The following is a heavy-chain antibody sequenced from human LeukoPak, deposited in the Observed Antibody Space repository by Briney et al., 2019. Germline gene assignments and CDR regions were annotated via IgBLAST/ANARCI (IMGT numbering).Heavy chain of an antibody. V-gene: IGHV4-59*12. CDR2: IYYSGST. CDR1: GGSIRSYY. J-gene: IGHJ5*02. CDR3: ARKVLTRPYYYASGSRGCWFDP. Sequence: SETQSLTYTVSGGSIRSYYRRWMRQPPRKGLVWIGYIYYSGSTNYNHSLKSRVTISVDTSKNQFSLKLSSVTAADTAVYYCARKVLTRPYYYASGSRGCWFDPWGQGTLVTVSS. D-gene: IGHD3-10*01.